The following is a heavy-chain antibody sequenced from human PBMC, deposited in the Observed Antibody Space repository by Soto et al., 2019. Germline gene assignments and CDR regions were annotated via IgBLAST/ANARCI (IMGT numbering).Heavy chain of an antibody. J-gene: IGHJ4*02. V-gene: IGHV3-33*01. CDR2: IWYDGSNK. CDR1: GFTFSSYG. CDR3: ARDTAVAGTTFADY. Sequence: QVQLVESGGGVVQPGRSLRLSCAASGFTFSSYGMHWVRQAPGKGLEWVAVIWYDGSNKYYADSVKGRFTISRDNSKNTLYLQMNSLRAEDTAVYYCARDTAVAGTTFADYWGQGTLVTVSS. D-gene: IGHD6-19*01.